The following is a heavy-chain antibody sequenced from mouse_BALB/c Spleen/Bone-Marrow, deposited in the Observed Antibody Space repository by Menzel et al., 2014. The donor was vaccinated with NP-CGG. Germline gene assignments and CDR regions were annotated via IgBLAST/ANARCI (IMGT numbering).Heavy chain of an antibody. Sequence: EVKLQESGGGLVQPGGSLRLSCATSGSTFTDYYMSWVRQPPGKALEWLGFIRNKANGYTTEYSASVKGRFTISRDNSQSILYLQMNTLRAEDSATCYCARGAYGNYFAWFAYWGQGTLVTVSA. CDR1: GSTFTDYY. V-gene: IGHV7-3*02. J-gene: IGHJ3*01. CDR3: ARGAYGNYFAWFAY. CDR2: IRNKANGYTT. D-gene: IGHD2-1*01.